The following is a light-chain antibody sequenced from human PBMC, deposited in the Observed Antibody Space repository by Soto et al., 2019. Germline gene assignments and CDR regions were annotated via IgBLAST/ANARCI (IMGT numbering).Light chain of an antibody. CDR1: KLGDEY. V-gene: IGLV3-1*01. CDR3: QAWDSSTGVV. Sequence: SYELTQPPSVSVSPGQTASITCSGDKLGDEYACWYQQKPGQSPVLVIYQDSKRPSGIPERFSGSNSGNTATLTISGTQAMDEADYYCQAWDSSTGVVFGGGTKVTVL. CDR2: QDS. J-gene: IGLJ2*01.